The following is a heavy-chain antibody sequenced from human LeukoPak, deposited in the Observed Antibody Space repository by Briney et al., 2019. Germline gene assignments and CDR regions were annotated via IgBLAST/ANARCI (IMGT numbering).Heavy chain of an antibody. CDR1: GYTFTGYY. J-gene: IGHJ4*02. D-gene: IGHD5-18*01. CDR3: ASDPRGYSYGYRSGY. V-gene: IGHV1-2*02. Sequence: ASVKVSCKASGYTFTGYYIHWVRQAPGQGLEWMGWINPNSGGTNYAQKFQGRVTMTRDTSISTAYMELSRLRSDDTAVYYCASDPRGYSYGYRSGYWGQGTLVTVSS. CDR2: INPNSGGT.